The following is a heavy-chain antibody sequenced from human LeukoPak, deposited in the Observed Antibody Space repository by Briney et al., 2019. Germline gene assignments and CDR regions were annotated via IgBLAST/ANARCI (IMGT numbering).Heavy chain of an antibody. CDR3: AMYTSVRASFHRGYGLDQ. Sequence: SETLSLTCTVSGGSISSYYWSWIRQAAAKGLEGIGRVYTSGSTNYNPSLKSRVTMSVDTSKNQFSLKLSSVYAAAPAVYFSAMYTSVRASFHRGYGLDQWGQGTLVTVSS. D-gene: IGHD1-1*01. J-gene: IGHJ4*02. CDR2: VYTSGST. V-gene: IGHV4-4*07. CDR1: GGSISSYY.